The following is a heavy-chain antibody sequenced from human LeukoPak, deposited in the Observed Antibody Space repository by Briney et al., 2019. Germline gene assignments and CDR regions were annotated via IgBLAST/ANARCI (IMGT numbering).Heavy chain of an antibody. J-gene: IGHJ4*02. Sequence: PGGSLRLSCAASGFPFSSYGMHWVRQAPGKGLEWVACIRYDGSNKYSPDSVKGPFTISRDNSKNTLYLQMNSLRAEETAVYYCAKEESDGSGYWGQGTLVTVSS. V-gene: IGHV3-30*02. CDR2: IRYDGSNK. CDR3: AKEESDGSGY. D-gene: IGHD5-24*01. CDR1: GFPFSSYG.